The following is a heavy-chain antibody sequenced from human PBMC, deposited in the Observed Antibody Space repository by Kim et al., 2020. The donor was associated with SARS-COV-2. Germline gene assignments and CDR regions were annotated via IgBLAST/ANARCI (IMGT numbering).Heavy chain of an antibody. V-gene: IGHV4-4*02. CDR1: GGSISSSNW. D-gene: IGHD3-16*02. Sequence: SETLSLTCAVSGGSISSSNWWSWVRQPPGKGLEWIGEIYHSGSTNYNPSLKSRVTISVDKSKNQFSRKLSSVTAADTAVYYCARDYYDYVWGSYRQYYFDYWGQGTLVTVSS. CDR2: IYHSGST. CDR3: ARDYYDYVWGSYRQYYFDY. J-gene: IGHJ4*02.